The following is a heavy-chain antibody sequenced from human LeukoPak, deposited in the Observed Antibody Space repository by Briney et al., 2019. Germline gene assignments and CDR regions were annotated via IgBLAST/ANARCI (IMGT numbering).Heavy chain of an antibody. Sequence: PGGSLRLSCAASGLTVSSNYMSWVRQAPGKGLEWVSVIYSGGSTYYADSVKGRFTISRDNSKNTLYLQMNSLRAEDTAVYYCASGAVVAVGDAFDIWGQGTMVTVSS. CDR1: GLTVSSNY. CDR3: ASGAVVAVGDAFDI. V-gene: IGHV3-53*01. CDR2: IYSGGST. D-gene: IGHD2-15*01. J-gene: IGHJ3*02.